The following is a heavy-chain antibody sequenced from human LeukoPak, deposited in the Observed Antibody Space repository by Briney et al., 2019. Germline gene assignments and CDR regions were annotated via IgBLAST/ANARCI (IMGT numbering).Heavy chain of an antibody. D-gene: IGHD2-2*01. CDR3: AKDPPLVGSTSWLQNWFDP. Sequence: KPGGSLRLSCAASGFTFSSYSMNWVRQAPGKGLEWVSSISSSSSYIYYADSVKGRFTISRDNAKNSLYLQMNSLRAEDTAVYYCAKDPPLVGSTSWLQNWFDPWGQGTLVTVSS. CDR2: ISSSSSYI. CDR1: GFTFSSYS. J-gene: IGHJ5*02. V-gene: IGHV3-21*04.